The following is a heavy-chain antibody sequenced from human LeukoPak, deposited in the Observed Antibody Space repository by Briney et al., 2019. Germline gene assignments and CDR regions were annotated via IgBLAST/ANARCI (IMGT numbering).Heavy chain of an antibody. J-gene: IGHJ4*02. V-gene: IGHV3-48*01. D-gene: IGHD3-3*02. CDR2: ISSGSSTI. Sequence: PGGSLRLSCAASGFTFSSYSMKWVRQAPGKGLEWVSYISSGSSTIHYADSVKGRFTVSRDNSKNTLYLQMNSLRAEDTAVYFCAKGLSIASSFFDYWGQGTLVTVSS. CDR1: GFTFSSYS. CDR3: AKGLSIASSFFDY.